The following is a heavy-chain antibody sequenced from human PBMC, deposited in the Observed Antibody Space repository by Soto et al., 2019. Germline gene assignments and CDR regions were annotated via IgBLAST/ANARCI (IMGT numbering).Heavy chain of an antibody. Sequence: ASVKESCKASGYTFNSYYMRWVRQAPGQGLEWMGIINPSGGTTSYAQKFQGRVTMTRDTSTSTVYMELSSLRSEDTAMYYCARENYYYGLDVWGQGTTVTVSS. CDR2: INPSGGTT. V-gene: IGHV1-46*02. J-gene: IGHJ6*02. CDR1: GYTFNSYY. CDR3: ARENYYYGLDV.